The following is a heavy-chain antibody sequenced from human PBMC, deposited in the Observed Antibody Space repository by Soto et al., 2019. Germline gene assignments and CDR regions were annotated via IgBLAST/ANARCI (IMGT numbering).Heavy chain of an antibody. D-gene: IGHD3-9*01. CDR2: INYSGST. V-gene: IGHV4-34*01. J-gene: IGHJ4*02. CDR3: ARDILNGYSDY. Sequence: SETLSLTCAVYGGSFRGYYWSGIRQPPGKGLEWIGEINYSGSTNYNPSLKSRVTILVDTSKNQFSLKLSFVTAADTAVYYCARDILNGYSDYWGQGTLVTVS. CDR1: GGSFRGYY.